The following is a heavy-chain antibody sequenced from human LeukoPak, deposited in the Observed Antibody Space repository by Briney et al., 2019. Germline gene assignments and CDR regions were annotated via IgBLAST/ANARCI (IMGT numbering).Heavy chain of an antibody. Sequence: KPSETLSLTCTVSGGSISNYYWSWLRQPPGKGLEGLGYIYYSGSTNYNPSLKSRVTISVDTSKNQFSLKLSSVTAADTAVYYCARGGYSYEARYYFDYWGQGTLVTVSS. CDR1: GGSISNYY. CDR2: IYYSGST. CDR3: ARGGYSYEARYYFDY. V-gene: IGHV4-59*01. J-gene: IGHJ4*02. D-gene: IGHD5-18*01.